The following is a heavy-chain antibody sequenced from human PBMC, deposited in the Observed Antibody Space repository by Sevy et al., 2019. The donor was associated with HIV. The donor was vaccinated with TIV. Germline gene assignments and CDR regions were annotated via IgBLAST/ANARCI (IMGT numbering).Heavy chain of an antibody. CDR1: GFTFSNAW. J-gene: IGHJ4*02. Sequence: GGCLRLSCAASGFTFSNAWMSWVRQAPGKGLEWVGRIKSKTDGGTTEYAAPVKGRFTISRDDSKNTLYLQMNSLKTEDTAVYYCTTQDGGYYFDYWGQGTLVTVSS. D-gene: IGHD3-16*01. CDR3: TTQDGGYYFDY. CDR2: IKSKTDGGTT. V-gene: IGHV3-15*01.